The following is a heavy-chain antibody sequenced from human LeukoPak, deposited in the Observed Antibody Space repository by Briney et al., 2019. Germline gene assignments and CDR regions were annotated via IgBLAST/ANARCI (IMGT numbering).Heavy chain of an antibody. V-gene: IGHV4-34*01. J-gene: IGHJ1*01. CDR3: ARGFCRGESCYSGEYFQH. CDR2: ITHNGST. D-gene: IGHD2-15*01. Sequence: SETLSLTCGVHGESLNDYYWSWIRQSPGKGLEWIGEITHNGSTTFNPSLEGRLTISVDTSKNQFSLKLTSVTAADASVYFCARGFCRGESCYSGEYFQHWGQGTLVTVSS. CDR1: GESLNDYY.